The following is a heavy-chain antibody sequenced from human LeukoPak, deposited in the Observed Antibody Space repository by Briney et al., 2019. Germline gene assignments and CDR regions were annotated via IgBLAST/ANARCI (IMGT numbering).Heavy chain of an antibody. D-gene: IGHD1-26*01. CDR2: ISGSGGGT. V-gene: IGHV3-23*01. J-gene: IGHJ4*02. CDR1: GFTFSTYA. CDR3: AREVVGATSYFDY. Sequence: PGGSLRLSCAASGFTFSTYAMSWVRQAAGKGLEWVSLISGSGGGTYYADSVKGRFTISRDNAKNSLYLQMNSLRAEDTAVYYCAREVVGATSYFDYWGQGTLVTVSS.